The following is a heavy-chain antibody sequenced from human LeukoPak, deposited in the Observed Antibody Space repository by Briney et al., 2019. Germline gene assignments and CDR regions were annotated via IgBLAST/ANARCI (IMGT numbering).Heavy chain of an antibody. CDR3: ARGVVAAAGRTFDF. CDR1: GDSFSYFY. V-gene: IGHV4-59*01. Sequence: PSETLSLTCTVSGDSFSYFYWSWIRQPPGKGLEWIGYIYNSGSTSYNPSLKSRVTISLDTSQNQFSLKLSSLTAADTAVYYCARGVVAAAGRTFDFWGQGTLVTVSS. J-gene: IGHJ4*02. D-gene: IGHD6-13*01. CDR2: IYNSGST.